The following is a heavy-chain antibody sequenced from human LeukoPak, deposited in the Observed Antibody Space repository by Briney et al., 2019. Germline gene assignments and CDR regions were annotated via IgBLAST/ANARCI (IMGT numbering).Heavy chain of an antibody. D-gene: IGHD3-16*02. CDR3: ATTPISYVWGSYRFDY. J-gene: IGHJ4*02. Sequence: GASVKVSCTVSGYTLTELSMHWVRQAPGKGLEWMGGFDPEDGETIYAQKFQGRVTMTEDTSTDTAYMELSSLRSEDTAVYYCATTPISYVWGSYRFDYWGQGTLVTVSS. V-gene: IGHV1-24*01. CDR1: GYTLTELS. CDR2: FDPEDGET.